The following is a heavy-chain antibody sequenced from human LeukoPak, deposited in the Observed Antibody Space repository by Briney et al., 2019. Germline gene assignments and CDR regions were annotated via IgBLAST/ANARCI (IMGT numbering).Heavy chain of an antibody. Sequence: SETLSLTCTVSGGSINSYYWSWIRQPPGKGLEWIGYIYYSGSTNYNPSLKSRVTISVDTSKNQFSLKLSSVTAADTAVYYCARVRVAAAGTFDYWGQGTLVTVSS. J-gene: IGHJ4*02. CDR2: IYYSGST. V-gene: IGHV4-59*01. CDR3: ARVRVAAAGTFDY. D-gene: IGHD6-13*01. CDR1: GGSINSYY.